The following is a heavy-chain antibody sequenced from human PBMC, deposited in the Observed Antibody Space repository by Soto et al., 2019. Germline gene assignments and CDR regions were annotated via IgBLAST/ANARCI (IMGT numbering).Heavy chain of an antibody. CDR1: GYTFSDYY. CDR3: AREPATAKPEGVDF. D-gene: IGHD1-1*01. Sequence: QVQLVQSGAEVRKPGASVKVSCKASGYTFSDYYIHWVRQAPGQGLEWMGRINPNSGGTKYAPKFQGGVTMTRATSIIRTYTEFSRLRAGDTAVYYCAREPATAKPEGVDFWGQGTLVTVSS. CDR2: INPNSGGT. V-gene: IGHV1-2*02. J-gene: IGHJ4*02.